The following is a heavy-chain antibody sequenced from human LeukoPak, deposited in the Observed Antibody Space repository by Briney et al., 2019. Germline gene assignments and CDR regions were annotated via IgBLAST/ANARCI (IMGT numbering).Heavy chain of an antibody. CDR2: IIPIFGTA. D-gene: IGHD3-10*01. CDR1: GGTFSSYA. CDR3: ARASSPHRAQLLWFGDNWFDP. V-gene: IGHV1-69*06. Sequence: ASVKVSCKASGGTFSSYAISWVRQAPGRGLEWMGGIIPIFGTANYAQKFQGRVTITADKSTSTAYMELSSLRSEDTAVYYCARASSPHRAQLLWFGDNWFDPWGQGTLVTVSS. J-gene: IGHJ5*02.